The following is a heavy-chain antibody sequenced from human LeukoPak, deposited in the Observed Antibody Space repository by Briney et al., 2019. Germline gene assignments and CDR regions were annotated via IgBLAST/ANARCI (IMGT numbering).Heavy chain of an antibody. CDR2: IWYDGSNK. CDR3: ARAPPQFDP. Sequence: GGSLRLSCAASGFTFSSYGMHWVRQAPGKGLEWVAVIWYDGSNKYYADSVKGRFTISRDNSKNTLYLQMRAEDTAVYYCARAPPQFDPWGQGTLVTVSS. V-gene: IGHV3-33*01. CDR1: GFTFSSYG. J-gene: IGHJ5*02.